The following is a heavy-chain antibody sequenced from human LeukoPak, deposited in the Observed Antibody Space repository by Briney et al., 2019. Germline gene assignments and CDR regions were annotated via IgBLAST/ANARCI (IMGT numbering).Heavy chain of an antibody. CDR3: ARVRSGIAVVGARGYYYYMDV. CDR1: GGSISSGSYY. D-gene: IGHD6-19*01. CDR2: IYTSGST. J-gene: IGHJ6*03. V-gene: IGHV4-61*02. Sequence: SETLSLTCTVSGGSISSGSYYWSWIRQLAGKGLEWIGRIYTSGSTNYNPSLKSRVTISVDTSKNQFSLKLSSVTAADTAVYYCARVRSGIAVVGARGYYYYMDVWGKGTTVTVSS.